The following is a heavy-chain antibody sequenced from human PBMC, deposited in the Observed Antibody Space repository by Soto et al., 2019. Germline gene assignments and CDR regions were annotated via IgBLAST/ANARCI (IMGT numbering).Heavy chain of an antibody. CDR3: ARSKYSISSFDY. V-gene: IGHV2-5*02. Sequence: SGPAVVHPXQTLTLPCIFPGFSLRTDHVAVGWIRQPPGKALDWLAGIYWDDDKRYSPPLKSRLTITKDTSKNQVLLTMTNLDPVDTPTYFCARSKYSISSFDYWGQGDRVAVSS. CDR1: GFSLRTDHVA. D-gene: IGHD6-6*01. J-gene: IGHJ4*02. CDR2: IYWDDDK.